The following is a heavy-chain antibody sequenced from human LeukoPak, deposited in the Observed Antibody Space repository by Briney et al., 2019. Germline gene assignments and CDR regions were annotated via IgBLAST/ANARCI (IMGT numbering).Heavy chain of an antibody. D-gene: IGHD2-2*01. J-gene: IGHJ4*02. CDR2: IDPNSGDT. CDR3: AREREGGATVVVPAANSY. V-gene: IGHV1-2*02. CDR1: GYTFTGYY. Sequence: ASVKVSCKASGYTFTGYYMHWVRQAPGQGLEWMGWIDPNSGDTNYAQKFQGRVTMTRDTSISTAYMELSRLRSDDTAVYYCAREREGGATVVVPAANSYWGQGTLVTVSS.